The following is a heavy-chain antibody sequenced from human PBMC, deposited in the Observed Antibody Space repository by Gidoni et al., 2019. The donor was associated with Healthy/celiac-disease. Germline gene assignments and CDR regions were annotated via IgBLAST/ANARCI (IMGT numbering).Heavy chain of an antibody. J-gene: IGHJ4*02. CDR3: AREGKRGYSYGNFDY. D-gene: IGHD5-18*01. V-gene: IGHV3-30-3*01. CDR2: ISYDGSNK. CDR1: GFTFSSYA. Sequence: QVQLVESGGGVVQPGRSLRLSCADSGFTFSSYAMHWVRQAPGKGLEWVAVISYDGSNKYYADSVKGRFTISRDNSKNTLYLQMNSLRAEDTAVYYCAREGKRGYSYGNFDYWGQGTLVTVSS.